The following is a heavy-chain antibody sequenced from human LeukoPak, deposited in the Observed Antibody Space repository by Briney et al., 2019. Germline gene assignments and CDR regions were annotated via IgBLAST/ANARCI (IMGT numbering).Heavy chain of an antibody. CDR1: GYTFNSYY. CDR2: INPSGGST. Sequence: ASVKVSCKASGYTFNSYYMHWVRQAPGQGLEWMGIINPSGGSTSYAQKFQGRVTMTRDTSTSTVYMELSSLRSEDTAVYYCARGLCSGGSCYSITIAHFDYWGQGTLVTVSS. J-gene: IGHJ4*02. CDR3: ARGLCSGGSCYSITIAHFDY. D-gene: IGHD2-15*01. V-gene: IGHV1-46*02.